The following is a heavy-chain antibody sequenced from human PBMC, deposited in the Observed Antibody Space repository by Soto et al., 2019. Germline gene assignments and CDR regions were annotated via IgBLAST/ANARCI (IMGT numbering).Heavy chain of an antibody. CDR1: GDSVSSNSAA. V-gene: IGHV6-1*01. Sequence: SQTLSLTCAISGDSVSSNSAAWNWIRQSPSRGLEWLGRTYYRSKWYNDYAVSVKSRITINPDTSKNQFSLQLNSVTPEDTAVYFFARDTIAAAAFNYYYGMDVWGQGTTVTVSS. D-gene: IGHD6-13*01. CDR3: ARDTIAAAAFNYYYGMDV. CDR2: TYYRSKWYN. J-gene: IGHJ6*02.